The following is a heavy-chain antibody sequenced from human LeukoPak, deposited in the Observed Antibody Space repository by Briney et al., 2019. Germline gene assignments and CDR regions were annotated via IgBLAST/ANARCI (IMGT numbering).Heavy chain of an antibody. CDR3: ASVAYGDHGYYFDY. J-gene: IGHJ4*02. D-gene: IGHD4-17*01. V-gene: IGHV1-18*01. CDR1: GYTFTSYG. CDR2: ISAYNGNT. Sequence: EASVKVSCKASGYTFTSYGISWVRQAPGQGLEWMGWISAYNGNTNYAQKLQGRVTMTTDTSTSTAYMELRSLRSDDTAVYYCASVAYGDHGYYFDYWGQGTLVTVSS.